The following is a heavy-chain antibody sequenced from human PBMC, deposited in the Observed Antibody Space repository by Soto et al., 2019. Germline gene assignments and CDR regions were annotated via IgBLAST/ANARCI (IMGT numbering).Heavy chain of an antibody. J-gene: IGHJ6*02. D-gene: IGHD1-26*01. CDR1: CFTFSNYG. Sequence: GSLRLSCAASCFTFSNYGMHWVRQAPGKGLEWVAIIWHDGNNKYYADSVRGRFIISRDNSKNRLYLQMNSLRAEDTAVYYCASDLVGASDSYGLDVWGQGTPVTVSS. V-gene: IGHV3-33*01. CDR2: IWHDGNNK. CDR3: ASDLVGASDSYGLDV.